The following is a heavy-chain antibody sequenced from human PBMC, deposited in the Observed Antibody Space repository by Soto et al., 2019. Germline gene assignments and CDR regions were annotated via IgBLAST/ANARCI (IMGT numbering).Heavy chain of an antibody. V-gene: IGHV3-33*01. D-gene: IGHD3-10*01. Sequence: QVQLVESGGGVVQPGTSLRLSCAAAGFPFHIYAIHWVRQAPGKGLEWVAVIWGHGSNKYYADSVKGRFTISRDNSKNTLYLQMNSLRAEDTAVYYCAREDGSGSSDANFDYWGQGTLVTVSS. CDR1: GFPFHIYA. J-gene: IGHJ4*02. CDR2: IWGHGSNK. CDR3: AREDGSGSSDANFDY.